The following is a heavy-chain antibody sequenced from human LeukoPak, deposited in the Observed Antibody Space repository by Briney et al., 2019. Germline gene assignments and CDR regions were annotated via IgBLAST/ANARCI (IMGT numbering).Heavy chain of an antibody. CDR1: GYTFTSYD. CDR3: AISRGYSYGWFDY. Sequence: GASVKVSCKASGYTFTSYDINWVRQATGQGLEWMGWMNPNSGNTGYAQKFQGRVTMTRNTSISTAYMELSSLRSEDTAGYYCAISRGYSYGWFDYWGQGTLVTVSS. V-gene: IGHV1-8*01. CDR2: MNPNSGNT. J-gene: IGHJ4*02. D-gene: IGHD5-18*01.